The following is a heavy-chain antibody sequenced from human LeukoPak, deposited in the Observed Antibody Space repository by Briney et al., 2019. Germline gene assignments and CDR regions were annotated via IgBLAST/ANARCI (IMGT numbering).Heavy chain of an antibody. Sequence: GRSLRLSCAASGFSFSTYWMSWVRQAPGKGLEWVSSISSSSSYIYYADSVKGRFTISRDNAKNSLYLQMNSLRAEDTAVYYCARGWYYFDYWGQGTLVTVSS. CDR3: ARGWYYFDY. V-gene: IGHV3-21*01. J-gene: IGHJ4*02. D-gene: IGHD6-13*01. CDR1: GFSFSTYW. CDR2: ISSSSSYI.